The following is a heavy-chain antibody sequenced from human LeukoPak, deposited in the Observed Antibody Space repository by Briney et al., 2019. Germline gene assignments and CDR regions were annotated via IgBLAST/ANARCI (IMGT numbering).Heavy chain of an antibody. Sequence: GGSLGLSCAASGFTFGDHIMNWVRQLPGKRLEWVAYVSGSGSTVYYADSVKGRFTVSRDNGKSSLYLQMNSLRVEDTALYYCVGQSASWGQGTLVTVSS. CDR1: GFTFGDHI. V-gene: IGHV3-48*01. CDR2: VSGSGSTV. CDR3: VGQSAS. J-gene: IGHJ5*02.